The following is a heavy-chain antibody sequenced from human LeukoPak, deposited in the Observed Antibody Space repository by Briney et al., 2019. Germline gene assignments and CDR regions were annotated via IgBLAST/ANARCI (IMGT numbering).Heavy chain of an antibody. Sequence: QSGGSLRLSCAASGFTFSSYWMSWVRQAPGKGLEWVANIRQDGSEKYYVDSVKGRFSISRDNAKNSLYLQMNSLRAEDTAVYYCARNKYLSVTPAAGVPDYWGQGTLVTVSS. CDR3: ARNKYLSVTPAAGVPDY. D-gene: IGHD2-2*01. J-gene: IGHJ4*02. CDR2: IRQDGSEK. V-gene: IGHV3-7*01. CDR1: GFTFSSYW.